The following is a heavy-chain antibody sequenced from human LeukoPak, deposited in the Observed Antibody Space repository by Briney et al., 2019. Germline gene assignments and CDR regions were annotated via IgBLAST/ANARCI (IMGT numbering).Heavy chain of an antibody. J-gene: IGHJ1*01. Sequence: ASVKVSCKAAGYTFTSYYMNRGGQAPGQGLGWMGIINPSGGSTSYAQKFQCRVTMTRDTSTSTVYMELSSLRPEDTAVYYCARGPYGSGSYSSEYFQNWGQGTLVTVSS. CDR3: ARGPYGSGSYSSEYFQN. CDR2: INPSGGST. CDR1: GYTFTSYY. D-gene: IGHD3-10*01. V-gene: IGHV1-46*01.